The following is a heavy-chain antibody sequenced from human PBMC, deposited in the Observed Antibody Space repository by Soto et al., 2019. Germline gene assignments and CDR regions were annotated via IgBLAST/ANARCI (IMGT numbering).Heavy chain of an antibody. CDR2: ISYDGSNK. V-gene: IGHV3-30-3*01. Sequence: QVQLVESGGSVVQPGRSLRLSCAASGFTFSSHTLHWVRQAPGKGLEWVALISYDGSNKYYADSVKGRFTISRDNSKNTLYLQMNSLRPEDTALFYCARGPYDFWSGYIAEAFDVWGQGTMVTVSS. J-gene: IGHJ3*01. CDR3: ARGPYDFWSGYIAEAFDV. D-gene: IGHD3-3*01. CDR1: GFTFSSHT.